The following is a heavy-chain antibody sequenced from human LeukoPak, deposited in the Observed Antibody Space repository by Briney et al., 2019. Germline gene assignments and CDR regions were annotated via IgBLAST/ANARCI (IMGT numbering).Heavy chain of an antibody. CDR1: GFTFSSCA. V-gene: IGHV3-30-3*01. D-gene: IGHD2-2*02. J-gene: IGHJ4*02. CDR3: ARGTQADVVVVPAAIRLFDY. Sequence: GGSLRLSCAASGFTFSSCAMLWVRQAPGKGLGWVAVISYDGSNKYYADSVKGRFTISRDNSKNTLYLQMNSLRAEDTAVYYCARGTQADVVVVPAAIRLFDYWGQGTLVTVSS. CDR2: ISYDGSNK.